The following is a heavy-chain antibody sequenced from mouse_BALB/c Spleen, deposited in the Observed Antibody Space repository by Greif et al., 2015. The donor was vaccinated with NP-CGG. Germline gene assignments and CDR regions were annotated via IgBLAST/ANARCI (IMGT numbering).Heavy chain of an antibody. V-gene: IGHV14-3*02. CDR3: APYCCGSCVFAY. D-gene: IGHD1-1*01. CDR2: INPENGNT. CDR1: GFKIKDTN. J-gene: IGHJ3*01. Sequence: EVQLQQSGAEVVKPGASVKLSCTASGFKIKDTNMHWVRQSPEQSLEWIGRINPENGNTKYDPKFKGKATITADTSSNAAFLLLSSLSSEYAAFYCCAPYCCGSCVFAYWGQGTLVTVSA.